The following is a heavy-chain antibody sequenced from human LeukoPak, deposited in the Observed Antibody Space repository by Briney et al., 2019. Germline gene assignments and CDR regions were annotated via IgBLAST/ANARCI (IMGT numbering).Heavy chain of an antibody. D-gene: IGHD4-23*01. CDR3: AKGRYGGESGYFDY. CDR1: GFTFSNYA. Sequence: GGSLRLSCAASGFTFSNYAMSWVRQAPGEGLQWVPAISGGGGNTYNADSVKGRFTISRDNSKNTLYLQMNSLRAEDTAVYYCAKGRYGGESGYFDYWGQGTLVTVSS. J-gene: IGHJ4*02. CDR2: ISGGGGNT. V-gene: IGHV3-23*01.